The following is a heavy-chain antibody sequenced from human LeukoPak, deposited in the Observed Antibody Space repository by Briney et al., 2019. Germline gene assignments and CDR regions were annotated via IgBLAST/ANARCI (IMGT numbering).Heavy chain of an antibody. Sequence: GGSLRLSCAASGFTFDDYGMSWVRQAPGKGLEWVSGINWNGGSTGYADSVKGRFTISRDNAKNSLHLLMNSLRAEDTALYYCARDRKTRGNNYYDSSVYYRTDALDIWGQGTMVTVSS. CDR3: ARDRKTRGNNYYDSSVYYRTDALDI. V-gene: IGHV3-20*04. D-gene: IGHD3-22*01. CDR2: INWNGGST. J-gene: IGHJ3*02. CDR1: GFTFDDYG.